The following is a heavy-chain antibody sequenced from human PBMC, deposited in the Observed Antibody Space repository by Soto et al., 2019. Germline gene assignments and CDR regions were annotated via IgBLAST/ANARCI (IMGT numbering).Heavy chain of an antibody. CDR1: GFTFSSYA. V-gene: IGHV3-23*01. CDR3: ATNPVAGTYPL. D-gene: IGHD6-19*01. Sequence: GGSLRLSCAASGFTFSSYAMSWVRQAPGKGPEWVSAIRCSGGSTYYADSVKGRFTISRDNSKNTLYLQLNSLRAEDTAVYYCATNPVAGTYPLWGQGTLVTVSS. CDR2: IRCSGGST. J-gene: IGHJ4*02.